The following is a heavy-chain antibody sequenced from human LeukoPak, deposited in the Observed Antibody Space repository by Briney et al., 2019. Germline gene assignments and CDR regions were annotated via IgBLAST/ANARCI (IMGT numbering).Heavy chain of an antibody. J-gene: IGHJ3*02. Sequence: GGSLRLSCAASGFTFSSYSMNWVRQAPGKGLEWVSYISSSSSAIYYADSVKGRFTISRDNAKNSLYLQMNSLRAEDTAVYYCARVTGLYDILTGYYSDDAFDIWGQGTMVTVSS. CDR1: GFTFSSYS. V-gene: IGHV3-48*01. CDR3: ARVTGLYDILTGYYSDDAFDI. CDR2: ISSSSSAI. D-gene: IGHD3-9*01.